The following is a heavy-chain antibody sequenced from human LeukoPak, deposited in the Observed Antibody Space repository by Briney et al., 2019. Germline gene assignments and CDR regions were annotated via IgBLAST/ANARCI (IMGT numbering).Heavy chain of an antibody. CDR2: IHSSGST. J-gene: IGHJ4*02. CDR1: GYSITSGYY. CDR3: ARLLDLRDFDY. V-gene: IGHV4-38-2*02. Sequence: SETLSLTCTVSGYSITSGYYWGWIRQPPGKGLHWIGSIHSSGSTYYNPSLKSRVTMSVDTSKNHFSLKLSSLTAADTAVYYCARLLDLRDFDYWGQGTLVTVSS. D-gene: IGHD3-9*01.